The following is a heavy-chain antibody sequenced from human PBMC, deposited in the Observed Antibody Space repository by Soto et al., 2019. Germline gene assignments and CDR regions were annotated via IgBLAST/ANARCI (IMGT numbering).Heavy chain of an antibody. CDR2: INHNGST. CDR1: GGSFSNYY. V-gene: IGHV4-34*01. CDR3: GRSRGYSNAWGSYYSGMDV. J-gene: IGHJ6*02. D-gene: IGHD6-19*01. Sequence: QVQLQQWGAGLLKPSETLSLTCAIYGGSFSNYYWNWIRQPPGKGLEWMGKINHNGSTNYSPSLKSRLTISVDTSKNQFSLKLISVTAADTAVYFCGRSRGYSNAWGSYYSGMDVWGQGTTVTVSS.